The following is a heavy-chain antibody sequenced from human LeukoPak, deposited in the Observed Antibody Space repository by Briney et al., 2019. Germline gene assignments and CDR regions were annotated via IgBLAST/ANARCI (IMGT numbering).Heavy chain of an antibody. CDR3: TTPGMVPAANAFDI. J-gene: IGHJ3*02. D-gene: IGHD2-2*01. CDR2: IKSKTDGGTT. Sequence: KAGGSLRLSCAASGFSFSDAWMNWVRQAPGKGLEWVGRIKSKTDGGTTDYAAPVKGRFTISRDDSKNTLYLQMNSLKTEDTAVYYCTTPGMVPAANAFDIWGQGTMVTVSS. CDR1: GFSFSDAW. V-gene: IGHV3-15*07.